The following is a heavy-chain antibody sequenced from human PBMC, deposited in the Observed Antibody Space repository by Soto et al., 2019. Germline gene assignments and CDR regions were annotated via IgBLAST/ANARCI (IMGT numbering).Heavy chain of an antibody. J-gene: IGHJ4*02. D-gene: IGHD1-26*01. CDR3: ARDGMGATTGGPGIDY. V-gene: IGHV6-1*01. CDR1: GDIVSINSAA. CDR2: TYYRSKWYN. Sequence: SQTLSLTWAISGDIVSINSAAWNWIRQSPSRGLEWLGRTYYRSKWYNDYAVSVKSRITINPDTSKNQFSLQLNSVTPEDTAVYYCARDGMGATTGGPGIDYWGQGTLVTVSS.